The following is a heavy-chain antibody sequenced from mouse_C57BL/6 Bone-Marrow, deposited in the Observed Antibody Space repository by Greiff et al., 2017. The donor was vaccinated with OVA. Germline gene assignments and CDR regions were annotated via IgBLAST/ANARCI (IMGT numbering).Heavy chain of an antibody. V-gene: IGHV1-42*01. D-gene: IGHD1-1*01. J-gene: IGHJ1*03. CDR3: ANPRGSSYWYFDV. Sequence: VQLKQSGPELVKPGASVKISCKASGYSFTGYYMNWVKQSPEKSLEWIGEINPSTGGTTYNQKFKAKATLTVDKSSSTAYMQLKSLTSEDSAVYYCANPRGSSYWYFDVWGTGTTVTVSS. CDR1: GYSFTGYY. CDR2: INPSTGGT.